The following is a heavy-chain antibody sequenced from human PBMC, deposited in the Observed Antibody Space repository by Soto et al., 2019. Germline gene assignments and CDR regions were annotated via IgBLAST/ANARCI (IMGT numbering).Heavy chain of an antibody. V-gene: IGHV4-59*01. CDR2: IYYKGDT. CDR3: ARGSLVYDS. D-gene: IGHD3-16*01. Sequence: QVQLQESGPRLVKPSENLLLTCSVSGDSLNNNWWTWIRQAPGTAPELVGYIYYKGDTRYNPSLESRVTISLDTPKNQFSLQLRSVTGADTAVYFCARGSLVYDSWGQGILVTVSS. CDR1: GDSLNNNW. J-gene: IGHJ4*02.